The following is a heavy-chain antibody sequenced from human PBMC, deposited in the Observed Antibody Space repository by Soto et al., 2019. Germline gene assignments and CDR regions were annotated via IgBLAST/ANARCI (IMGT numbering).Heavy chain of an antibody. Sequence: QITLKESGPTLVKPTQTLTLTCTFSGFSLSTSGEGVGWIRQPPGKALEWLALIYWDDDKRYSPSLNTRLTITKDPSNNQVVLIMTNMDPVDTATYYCAHISETTILVVIKNPDAFDIWGQGTMVTVSS. CDR1: GFSLSTSGEG. CDR2: IYWDDDK. D-gene: IGHD3-22*01. CDR3: AHISETTILVVIKNPDAFDI. V-gene: IGHV2-5*02. J-gene: IGHJ3*02.